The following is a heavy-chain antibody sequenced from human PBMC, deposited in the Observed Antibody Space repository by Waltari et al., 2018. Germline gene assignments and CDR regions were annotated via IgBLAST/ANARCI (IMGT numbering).Heavy chain of an antibody. V-gene: IGHV3-9*01. D-gene: IGHD3-22*01. CDR3: VKDMGTSGYDAFDV. CDR2: LSWNGGNL. Sequence: EVKLVEIGGGLVQPGRSLRLSCAASGFPFDDYAMHGVRQVPGKGLEWVSGLSWNGGNLLYAESVRGRFTISRDNAKKSLFLQMTNLRPEDTAFYFCVKDMGTSGYDAFDVWGQGTKVTVS. CDR1: GFPFDDYA. J-gene: IGHJ3*01.